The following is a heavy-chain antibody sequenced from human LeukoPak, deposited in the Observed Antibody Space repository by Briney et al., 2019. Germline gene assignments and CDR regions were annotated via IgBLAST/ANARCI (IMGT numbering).Heavy chain of an antibody. CDR3: ARSDLGTITAGPINY. V-gene: IGHV1-18*01. D-gene: IGHD5-24*01. J-gene: IGHJ4*02. CDR2: ISVYEGGT. Sequence: ASVKVSCKASGYTLTDFGITWVRQAPGQGLEWMCCISVYEGGTKYAQNFQGRVTMTIDTSTTTAYMDLRSLRSDDTSIYSCARSDLGTITAGPINYWCQGTVV. CDR1: GYTLTDFG.